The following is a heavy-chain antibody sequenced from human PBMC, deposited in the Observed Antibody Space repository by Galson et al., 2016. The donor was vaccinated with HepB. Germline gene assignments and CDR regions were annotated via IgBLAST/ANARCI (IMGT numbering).Heavy chain of an antibody. D-gene: IGHD2-15*01. CDR2: IKGDGSVT. Sequence: SLRLSCAASGFTFSDYWMHWVRQAPGKGLMWVSRIKGDGSVTDYADSVKGRFTISRDNAKNALYMQMNRLRGDDTAVYYCARDRGGSAGGYNWFYSWGQGMLVTVSS. CDR1: GFTFSDYW. CDR3: ARDRGGSAGGYNWFYS. J-gene: IGHJ5*01. V-gene: IGHV3-74*01.